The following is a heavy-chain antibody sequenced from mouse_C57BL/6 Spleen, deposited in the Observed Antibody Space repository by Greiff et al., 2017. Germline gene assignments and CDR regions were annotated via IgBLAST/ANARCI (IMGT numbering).Heavy chain of an antibody. Sequence: QVQLQQPGAELVRPGTSVKLSCKASGYTFTSYWMHWVKQRPGQGLEWIGVIDPSDSYTNYNQKFKGKATLTVDTSSSTAYMQLSSLTSEDSAVYYCASLRQLRSWGQGTTLTVSS. CDR2: IDPSDSYT. D-gene: IGHD3-2*02. CDR3: ASLRQLRS. V-gene: IGHV1-59*01. CDR1: GYTFTSYW. J-gene: IGHJ2*01.